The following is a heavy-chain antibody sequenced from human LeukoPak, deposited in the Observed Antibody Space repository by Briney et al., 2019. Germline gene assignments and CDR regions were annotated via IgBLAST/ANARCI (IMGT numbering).Heavy chain of an antibody. Sequence: SETLSLTCTVSGGSISSSSYYWGWIRQPPGKGLEWIGSIYYSGSTYYNPSLKSRVTISVDTSKNQFSLKLTSVTAADTAVYYCARLFGLDTAYSGYFQHWGQGTLVTVSS. J-gene: IGHJ1*01. CDR2: IYYSGST. CDR1: GGSISSSSYY. CDR3: ARLFGLDTAYSGYFQH. D-gene: IGHD3/OR15-3a*01. V-gene: IGHV4-39*01.